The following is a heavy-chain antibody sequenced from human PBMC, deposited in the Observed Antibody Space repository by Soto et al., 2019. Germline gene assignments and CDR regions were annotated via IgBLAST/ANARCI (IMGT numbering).Heavy chain of an antibody. V-gene: IGHV4-4*02. Sequence: SETLSLTCDVSGDSISNNYWWTWVRQFPGEGLQWIGEIFHSGSTNYSPPLKNRVKISVDTSKNRFSLMLSSVTAADTAMYYCARGDFWSGSDYWGQGIQVTVSS. CDR2: IFHSGST. CDR3: ARGDFWSGSDY. J-gene: IGHJ4*02. CDR1: GDSISNNYW. D-gene: IGHD3-3*01.